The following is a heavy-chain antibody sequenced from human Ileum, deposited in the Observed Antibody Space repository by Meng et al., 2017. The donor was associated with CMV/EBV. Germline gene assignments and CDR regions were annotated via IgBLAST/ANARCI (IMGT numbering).Heavy chain of an antibody. Sequence: QVQLQQGGAGLLKPSETLSLTFAVYGGSFSGYYLGWIRQPPGKGLEWIGEINHSGSTDYNPSLKSRVTILQDTSKGQFSLKLTSVTAADTAVYYCARGQLVLNYWGQGTLVTVSS. CDR3: ARGQLVLNY. V-gene: IGHV4-34*01. J-gene: IGHJ4*02. CDR1: GGSFSGYY. D-gene: IGHD1-1*01. CDR2: INHSGST.